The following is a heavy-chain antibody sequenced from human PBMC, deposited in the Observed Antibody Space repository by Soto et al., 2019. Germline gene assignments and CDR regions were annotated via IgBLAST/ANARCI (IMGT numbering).Heavy chain of an antibody. CDR1: GFTFSSYG. Sequence: GSLRLSCAASGFTFSSYGMHWVRQAPGKGLEWVAVIWYDGSNKYYADSVKGRFTISRDNSKNTLYLQMNSLRAEDTAFYYCGKDGAIPDYTYLDYWGQGALVTVSS. V-gene: IGHV3-33*06. CDR3: GKDGAIPDYTYLDY. CDR2: IWYDGSNK. D-gene: IGHD2-21*01. J-gene: IGHJ4*02.